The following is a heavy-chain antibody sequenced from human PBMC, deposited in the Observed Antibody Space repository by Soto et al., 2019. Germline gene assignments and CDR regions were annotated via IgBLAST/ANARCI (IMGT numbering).Heavy chain of an antibody. J-gene: IGHJ6*02. CDR3: ARGGDSSGWYNYYYGMDV. CDR1: GFAFSSYW. D-gene: IGHD6-19*01. V-gene: IGHV3-7*01. CDR2: LKQDGSEK. Sequence: GGSMRLSCAACGFAFSSYWMSGVRQAPGKGLEWVANLKQDGSEKYCVDSVKGRFTISRDNAKNSLYLQMNSLRAEDTAVYYHARGGDSSGWYNYYYGMDVRGQGITVTVSS.